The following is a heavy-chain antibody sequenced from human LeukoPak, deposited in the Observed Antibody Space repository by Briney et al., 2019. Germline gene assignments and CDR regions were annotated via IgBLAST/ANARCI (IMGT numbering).Heavy chain of an antibody. J-gene: IGHJ4*02. D-gene: IGHD3-3*01. CDR1: GFTFGDYA. V-gene: IGHV3-49*04. CDR2: IRSKAYGGTT. Sequence: GGSLRLSCTASGFTFGDYAMSWVRQAPGKGLEWVGFIRSKAYGGTTEYAASVKGRFTISRDDSKSIAYLQMNSLKTEDTAVYYCTRGPYDFWSGYLDYWGQGTLVTVSS. CDR3: TRGPYDFWSGYLDY.